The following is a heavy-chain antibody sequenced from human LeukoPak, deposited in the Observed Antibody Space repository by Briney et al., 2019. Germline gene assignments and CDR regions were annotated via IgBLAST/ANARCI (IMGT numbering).Heavy chain of an antibody. CDR1: GGSISSSSYY. D-gene: IGHD6-13*01. CDR2: IYYSGST. V-gene: IGHV4-39*07. J-gene: IGHJ6*02. Sequence: PSETLSLTCTVSGGSISSSSYYWGWIRQPPGKGLEWIGSIYYSGSTNYNPSLKSRVTISLDTSKNQFSLKLSSVTAADTAVYYCARDFYSSSWYYYGMDVWGQGTTVTVSS. CDR3: ARDFYSSSWYYYGMDV.